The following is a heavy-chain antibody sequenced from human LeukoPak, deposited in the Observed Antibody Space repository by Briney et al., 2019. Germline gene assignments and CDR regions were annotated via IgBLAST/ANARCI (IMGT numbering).Heavy chain of an antibody. Sequence: PGGSLRLSCAASGFTFSSYAMSWVRQAPAKGLEWVSAISGSGGSTYYADSVKGRFTISRDNSKNTLYLQMNSLRAEDTALYYCARGYGSVLDYWGQGTLVTVSS. CDR2: ISGSGGST. CDR1: GFTFSSYA. CDR3: ARGYGSVLDY. V-gene: IGHV3-23*01. J-gene: IGHJ4*02. D-gene: IGHD3-10*01.